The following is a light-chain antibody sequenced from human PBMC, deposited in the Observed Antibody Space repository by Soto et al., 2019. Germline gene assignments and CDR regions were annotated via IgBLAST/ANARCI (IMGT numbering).Light chain of an antibody. CDR3: ETWDSNSRV. CDR1: RGHSTYI. V-gene: IGLV4-60*02. CDR2: LEGSGSY. J-gene: IGLJ2*01. Sequence: QPVLTQSSSASASLGSSVKLTCTLSRGHSTYIIAWHQQQPGKAPRYLMKLEGSGSYNKGSGVPDRFSGSSSGADRYLTIFNLQFEDEADYYCETWDSNSRVFGGGTKLTVL.